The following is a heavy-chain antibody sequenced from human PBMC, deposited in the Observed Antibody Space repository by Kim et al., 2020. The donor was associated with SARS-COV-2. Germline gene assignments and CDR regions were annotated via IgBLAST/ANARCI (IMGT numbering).Heavy chain of an antibody. Sequence: SETLSLTCTVSGGSISSSSYYWGWIRQPPGKGLEWIGSIYYSGSTYYNPSLKSRVTISVDTSKNQFSLKLSSVTAADTAVYYCASTEGYSSGWEPLTLDYWGQGTLVTVSS. CDR3: ASTEGYSSGWEPLTLDY. CDR2: IYYSGST. CDR1: GGSISSSSYY. V-gene: IGHV4-39*07. J-gene: IGHJ4*02. D-gene: IGHD6-19*01.